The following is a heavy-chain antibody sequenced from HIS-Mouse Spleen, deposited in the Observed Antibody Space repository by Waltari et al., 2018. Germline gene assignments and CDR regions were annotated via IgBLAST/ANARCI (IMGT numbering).Heavy chain of an antibody. J-gene: IGHJ5*02. CDR1: GGSISSSSNY. D-gene: IGHD5-12*01. Sequence: QLQLQESGPGLVKPSETLSLTCTVSGGSISSSSNYWGWIRQPPGKGLEWIGSLFYSGSTYYNPSLKSRVTISVDTSKNQFSLKLSSVTAADTAVYYCARPKEGLWFDPWGQGTLVTVSS. CDR2: LFYSGST. V-gene: IGHV4-39*01. CDR3: ARPKEGLWFDP.